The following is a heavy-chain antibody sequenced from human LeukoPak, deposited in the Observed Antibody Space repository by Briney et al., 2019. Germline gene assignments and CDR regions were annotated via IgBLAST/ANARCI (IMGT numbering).Heavy chain of an antibody. CDR2: ISSDSTNI. J-gene: IGHJ4*02. Sequence: KPGGSLRLSCAASGFTFSIYGMNWVRQAPGEGLEWVASISSDSTNIYYTDSVKGRFTISRDNAKNSLYLQMNSLILEDTAVYYCARDGSGSGDYWGQGTLVTVSS. V-gene: IGHV3-21*01. D-gene: IGHD2-15*01. CDR3: ARDGSGSGDY. CDR1: GFTFSIYG.